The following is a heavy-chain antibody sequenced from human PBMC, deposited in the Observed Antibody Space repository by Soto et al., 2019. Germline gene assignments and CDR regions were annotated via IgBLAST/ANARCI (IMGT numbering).Heavy chain of an antibody. D-gene: IGHD2-2*01. J-gene: IGHJ2*01. CDR1: GYTFTSYY. Sequence: QVQLVQSGAEVKKPGSSVKVSCKASGYTFTSYYMHCVRQAPGQGLEWMGIINPSGGSTSYAEKFQGRVSMTRDTSTSTVYMELSSLRSEDTDVYYCARDPGYCISTSCYYSYVDLWGRGTLVTVSS. CDR3: ARDPGYCISTSCYYSYVDL. V-gene: IGHV1-46*01. CDR2: INPSGGST.